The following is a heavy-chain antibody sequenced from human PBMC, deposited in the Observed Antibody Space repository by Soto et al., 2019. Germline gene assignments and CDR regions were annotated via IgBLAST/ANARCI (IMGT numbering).Heavy chain of an antibody. J-gene: IGHJ4*02. CDR2: INSDGSST. D-gene: IGHD6-19*01. CDR3: ARAPYSSGWWGFDC. CDR1: GFTFSSYW. Sequence: PGGSLRLSCAASGFTFSSYWMHWVRQAPGKGLVWVSRINSDGSSTSYADSVKGRFTISRDNAKNTLYLQMNSLRTEDTAVYYCARAPYSSGWWGFDCWGQGTLVTVSS. V-gene: IGHV3-74*01.